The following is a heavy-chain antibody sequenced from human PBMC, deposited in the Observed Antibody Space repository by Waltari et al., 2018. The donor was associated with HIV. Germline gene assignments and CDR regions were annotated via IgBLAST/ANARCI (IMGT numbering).Heavy chain of an antibody. V-gene: IGHV1-18*04. CDR2: ISAYNGNT. CDR1: GYTFNNYG. CDR3: ARRSCNSSSCFTYFYYFAMDV. J-gene: IGHJ6*02. Sequence: QVQLMQAGPEVKKPGASVKVSCPASGYTFNNYGISWVRQAPGQGLEWRGWISAYNGNTKYAQKFQGRVTMTTDTSTRTAYMELRSLSSDDTAVYYCARRSCNSSSCFTYFYYFAMDVWGQGTTVTVSS. D-gene: IGHD2-2*02.